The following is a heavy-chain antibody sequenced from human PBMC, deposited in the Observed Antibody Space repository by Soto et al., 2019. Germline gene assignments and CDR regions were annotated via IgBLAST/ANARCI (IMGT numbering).Heavy chain of an antibody. CDR1: GFTFSSYA. D-gene: IGHD2-21*02. CDR3: ARDSIVVVTATRDYYYYYGMDV. CDR2: IGGSGGST. J-gene: IGHJ6*02. V-gene: IGHV3-23*01. Sequence: GGSLRLSCAASGFTFSSYAMSWVRQAPGKGLEWVSAIGGSGGSTYYADSVKGRFTISRDNSKNTLYLQMNSLRAEDTAVYYCARDSIVVVTATRDYYYYYGMDVWGQGTTVTVSS.